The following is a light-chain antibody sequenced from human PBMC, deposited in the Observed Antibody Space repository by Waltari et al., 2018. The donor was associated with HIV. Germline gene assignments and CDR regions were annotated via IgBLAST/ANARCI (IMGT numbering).Light chain of an antibody. CDR2: EVN. J-gene: IGLJ2*01. CDR1: RSYVGGSTY. CDR3: CSYTGTYTFV. V-gene: IGLV2-11*01. Sequence: QSALTQPRSVSGSPGQSVTIPCSGARSYVGGSTYVPWYKQHPGKAPKVMMYEVNKRPSGVPDSFSGAKSGNTAALTISGLKAEDEADYYCCSYTGTYTFVFGGGTKLTVL.